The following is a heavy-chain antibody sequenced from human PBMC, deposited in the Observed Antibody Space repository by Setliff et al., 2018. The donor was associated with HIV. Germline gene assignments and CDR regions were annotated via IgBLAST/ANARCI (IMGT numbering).Heavy chain of an antibody. CDR3: ERGVIRGVISQGGLDY. Sequence: ASVKVSCKASGFTFTTYAVHWVRQAPGQRPEWMGWINAANGKTRYPQRFEARVTITMDTGASTAYMELNSLRSEDSDVYYCERGVIRGVISQGGLDYWGPGTLVTVSS. CDR2: INAANGKT. V-gene: IGHV1-3*01. CDR1: GFTFTTYA. J-gene: IGHJ4*02. D-gene: IGHD3-10*01.